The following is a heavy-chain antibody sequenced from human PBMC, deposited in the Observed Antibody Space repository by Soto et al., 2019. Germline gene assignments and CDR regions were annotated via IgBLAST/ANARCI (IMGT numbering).Heavy chain of an antibody. Sequence: GGSLRLSCAASGFTFSSYGMHWVRQAPGKGLEWVAVIWYDGSNKYYADSVKGRFTISRDNSKNTLYLQMNSLRAEDTAVYFCAKGTSSEFLLSFDDWGHGTLVTVSS. CDR2: IWYDGSNK. CDR1: GFTFSSYG. V-gene: IGHV3-33*06. J-gene: IGHJ4*01. D-gene: IGHD3-10*01. CDR3: AKGTSSEFLLSFDD.